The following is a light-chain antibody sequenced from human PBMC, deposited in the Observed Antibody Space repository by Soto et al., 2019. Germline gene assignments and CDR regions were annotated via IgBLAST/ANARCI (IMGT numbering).Light chain of an antibody. CDR2: GAS. Sequence: EIVITQSPATLSVSPGERATLSCRASQSVSSNLAWYQQKPGQAPRLLIYGASIRATGIPARFSGSGSGTEFTLTISSLQSEDFAVYYCQQYNNWPPDFTFGPGTKVDIK. J-gene: IGKJ3*01. CDR1: QSVSSN. CDR3: QQYNNWPPDFT. V-gene: IGKV3D-15*01.